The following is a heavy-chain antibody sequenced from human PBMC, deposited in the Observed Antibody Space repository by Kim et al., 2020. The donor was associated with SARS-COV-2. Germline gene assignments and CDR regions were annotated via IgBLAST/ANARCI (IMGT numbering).Heavy chain of an antibody. CDR1: GGSISSSSYY. J-gene: IGHJ6*01. D-gene: IGHD2-2*01. CDR2: IYYSGST. V-gene: IGHV4-39*07. CDR3: ARGGIVVVPAASDYYY. Sequence: SETLSLTCTVSGGSISSSSYYWGWIRQPPGKGLEWIGSIYYSGSTYYNPSLKSRVTISVDTSKNQFSLKLSSVTSADTAVYYCARGGIVVVPAASDYYY.